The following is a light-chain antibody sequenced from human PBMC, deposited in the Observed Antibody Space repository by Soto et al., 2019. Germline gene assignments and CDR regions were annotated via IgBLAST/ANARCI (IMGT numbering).Light chain of an antibody. Sequence: DIPMTQSPSTLSASVGDRVTITCRASQSISIWLAWYQQKPGKAPNLLIYKTSSLETGVPSRFSGSGSGTEFTLTISSLQPDDFATYYCQQWNDYSWTFGQGTKVEVK. J-gene: IGKJ1*01. V-gene: IGKV1-5*03. CDR1: QSISIW. CDR3: QQWNDYSWT. CDR2: KTS.